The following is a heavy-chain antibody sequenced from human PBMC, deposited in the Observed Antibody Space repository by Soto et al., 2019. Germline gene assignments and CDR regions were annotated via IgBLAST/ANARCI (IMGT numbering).Heavy chain of an antibody. Sequence: WTWIRQSPGKGLEWIGYIHHSGSILYNPSLESRVTISVDTSKNQFSLHLSSVTAADTAVYFCAREDDGGDSLDVWGQGTTVTVSS. V-gene: IGHV4-30-4*08. D-gene: IGHD2-21*02. CDR3: AREDDGGDSLDV. CDR2: IHHSGSI. J-gene: IGHJ6*02.